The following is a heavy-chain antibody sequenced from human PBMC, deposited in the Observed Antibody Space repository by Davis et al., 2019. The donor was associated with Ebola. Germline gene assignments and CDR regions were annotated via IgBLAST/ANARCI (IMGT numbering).Heavy chain of an antibody. J-gene: IGHJ5*02. V-gene: IGHV1-3*01. D-gene: IGHD3-10*01. CDR3: ARDLRITMVRGVIGWFDP. CDR2: INAGNGNT. Sequence: AASVKVSCKASGYTFTSYAMHWVRQAPGQRLEWMGWINAGNGNTKYSQKFQGRVTITRDTSASTAYMELSSLRSEDTAVYYCARDLRITMVRGVIGWFDPWGQGTLVTVSS. CDR1: GYTFTSYA.